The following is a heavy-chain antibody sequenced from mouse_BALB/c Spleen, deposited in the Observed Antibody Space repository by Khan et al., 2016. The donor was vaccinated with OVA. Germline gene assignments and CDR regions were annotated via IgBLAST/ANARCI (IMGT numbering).Heavy chain of an antibody. J-gene: IGHJ1*03. CDR2: INTHSGVP. V-gene: IGHV9-4*02. D-gene: IGHD2-2*01. Sequence: QIQLVQSGPELKKPGETVRISCKASGYTFTTAGMQWVQKMPGKGLKWIGWINTHSGVPKSAEDFKGRFAFSLETSASTAYLQITNLKNEDTAPYFCESGCGYGWCFDIWGTGTTVTVS. CDR1: GYTFTTAG. CDR3: ESGCGYGWCFDI.